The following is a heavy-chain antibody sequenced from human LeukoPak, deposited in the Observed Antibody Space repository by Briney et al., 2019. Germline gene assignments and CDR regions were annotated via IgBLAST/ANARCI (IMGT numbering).Heavy chain of an antibody. V-gene: IGHV3-23*01. CDR2: MSGSGGST. CDR3: ANLWFGELSAFDY. Sequence: GGSLRLSCAASGFSFSSYAMSWVRQAPGKGLEWVSAMSGSGGSTYYADSVRGRFTVSRDNSKNTLYLQMNSLRAEDTAVYYCANLWFGELSAFDYWGQGTLVTVSS. D-gene: IGHD3-10*01. J-gene: IGHJ4*02. CDR1: GFSFSSYA.